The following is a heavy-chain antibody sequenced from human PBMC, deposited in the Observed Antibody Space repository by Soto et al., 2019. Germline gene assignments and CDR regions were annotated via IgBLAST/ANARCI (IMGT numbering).Heavy chain of an antibody. CDR2: IYYSGTS. Sequence: SETLSLTCTVSGGSMSTSAYYWGWIRQPPGKGLEWIGTIYYSGTSYHNPSLKSRVTISVDTSKNQFSLKLTSVTAADTAVYYCARGRFLEWLLSGWFDPWGQGTLVTVSS. CDR1: GGSMSTSAYY. CDR3: ARGRFLEWLLSGWFDP. D-gene: IGHD3-3*01. V-gene: IGHV4-39*07. J-gene: IGHJ5*02.